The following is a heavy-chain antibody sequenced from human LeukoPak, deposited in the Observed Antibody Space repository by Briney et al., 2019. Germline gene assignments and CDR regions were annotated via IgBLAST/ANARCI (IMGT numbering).Heavy chain of an antibody. CDR2: IIPIFGTA. Sequence: SVKVSCKASGGTFSSYAISWVRQAPGQGLEWMGGIIPIFGTANYAQKFQGRVTITADESTSTAYIELSSLRPEDTAVYYCARLRAFGESYYFDYWGQGTLVTVSS. CDR1: GGTFSSYA. J-gene: IGHJ4*02. V-gene: IGHV1-69*13. D-gene: IGHD3-10*01. CDR3: ARLRAFGESYYFDY.